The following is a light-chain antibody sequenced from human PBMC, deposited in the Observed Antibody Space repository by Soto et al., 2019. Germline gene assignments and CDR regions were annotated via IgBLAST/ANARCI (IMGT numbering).Light chain of an antibody. CDR2: GNS. V-gene: IGLV1-40*01. CDR3: QSYDSSLSGWV. Sequence: QAVVTQPPSVSGAPGQRVTISCTGYNSNIGAGYDVHWYQQLPGTAPKLLIYGNSNRPSGVPDRFSASKSGTSASLVITGLQAEDEADYYCQSYDSSLSGWVFGGGTKLTVL. J-gene: IGLJ3*02. CDR1: NSNIGAGYD.